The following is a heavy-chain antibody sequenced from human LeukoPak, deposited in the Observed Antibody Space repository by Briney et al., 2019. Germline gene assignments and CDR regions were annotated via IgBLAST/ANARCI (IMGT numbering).Heavy chain of an antibody. J-gene: IGHJ4*02. D-gene: IGHD3-10*01. Sequence: SVKVSCKASGYTFTSYGISWVRQAPGQGLEWMGRIIPIFGTANYAQKFQGRVTITTDESTSTAYMELSSLRSEDTAVYYCARGVLWFGELYYFDYWGQGTLVTVSS. CDR1: GYTFTSYG. CDR2: IIPIFGTA. CDR3: ARGVLWFGELYYFDY. V-gene: IGHV1-69*05.